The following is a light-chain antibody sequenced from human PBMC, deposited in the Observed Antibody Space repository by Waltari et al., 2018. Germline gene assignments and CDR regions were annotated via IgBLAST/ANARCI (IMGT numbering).Light chain of an antibody. V-gene: IGLV7-46*01. Sequence: QAVVTQEPSLTVSPGGTVTLTCGSSSGSVTNANYPYWFQQKAGQAPKTLIYDTFMTYAWPPARFSGEVLGGKAALTLSGAQPEDEAVYFCLLSFGASSGAFGGGTRLTVL. CDR1: SGSVTNANY. J-gene: IGLJ7*01. CDR2: DTF. CDR3: LLSFGASSGA.